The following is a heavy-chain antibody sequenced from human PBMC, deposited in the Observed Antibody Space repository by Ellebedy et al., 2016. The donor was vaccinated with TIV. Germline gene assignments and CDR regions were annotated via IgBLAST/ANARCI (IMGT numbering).Heavy chain of an antibody. D-gene: IGHD1-1*01. CDR2: IYYSGLT. V-gene: IGHV4-31*03. CDR3: ATVGGNGSDRDEYFQH. CDR1: GGSISSGGYS. J-gene: IGHJ1*01. Sequence: MPSETLSLTCIVSGGSISSGGYSWSWIRQHPGKGLEWIGYIYYSGLTFYSPSFKSRVAMSVDTSKNQFSLKLSSVTAADTAIYYCATVGGNGSDRDEYFQHWGQGTLVTVSS.